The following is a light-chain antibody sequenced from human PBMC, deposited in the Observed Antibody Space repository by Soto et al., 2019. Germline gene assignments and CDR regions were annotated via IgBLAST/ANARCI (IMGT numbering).Light chain of an antibody. CDR3: HQRTNWPLT. CDR2: DAS. CDR1: QSLSSY. J-gene: IGKJ4*01. V-gene: IGKV3-11*01. Sequence: EVVLTQSPATLSLSPGERATLSCRASQSLSSYLAWYQQKPGQAPRLLIYDASNKATGIPARFSGSGSGTDFTLTIISLEHEDFAIYYCHQRTNWPLTFGGGTKVEIK.